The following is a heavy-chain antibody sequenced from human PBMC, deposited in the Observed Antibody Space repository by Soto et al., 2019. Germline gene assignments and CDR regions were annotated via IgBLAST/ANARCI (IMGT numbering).Heavy chain of an antibody. D-gene: IGHD2-15*01. V-gene: IGHV1-69*02. CDR2: IIPILGIA. CDR3: ARGYCSGGSGYSDYGMDV. CDR1: GGTFSSYT. J-gene: IGHJ6*02. Sequence: QVQLVQSGAEVKKPGSSVKVSCKASGGTFSSYTISWVRQAPGQGLEWMGRIIPILGIANYAQKFQGRVTITADKSTSTAYMELSSLGSEDTAVYYCARGYCSGGSGYSDYGMDVWGQGTTVTVSS.